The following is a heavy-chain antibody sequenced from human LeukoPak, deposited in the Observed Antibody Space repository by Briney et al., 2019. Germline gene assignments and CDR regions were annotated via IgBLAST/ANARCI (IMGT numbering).Heavy chain of an antibody. Sequence: SETLSLTCTVSGGSISSGGYYWSWIRQHPGKGLEWIGYIYYSGSTYYNPSLKSRVTISVDTSKNQFSLKLSSVTAADTAVYYCARDHPAQRSIAAGAAFDIWGQGTMVTVSS. CDR3: ARDHPAQRSIAAGAAFDI. D-gene: IGHD6-13*01. CDR2: IYYSGST. V-gene: IGHV4-31*03. J-gene: IGHJ3*02. CDR1: GGSISSGGYY.